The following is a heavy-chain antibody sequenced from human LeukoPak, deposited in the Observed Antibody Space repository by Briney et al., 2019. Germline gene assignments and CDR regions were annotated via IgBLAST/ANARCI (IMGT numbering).Heavy chain of an antibody. Sequence: SETLSLTCAVYGGSFSGYYWSWIRQPPGKGLEWIGEINHSGSTNYNPSLKSRVTISVDTSKNQFSLKLSSVTAADTAVYYCARHSSGHMGNDYWGRGTLVTVSS. CDR3: ARHSSGHMGNDY. CDR1: GGSFSGYY. V-gene: IGHV4-34*01. J-gene: IGHJ4*02. D-gene: IGHD3-22*01. CDR2: INHSGST.